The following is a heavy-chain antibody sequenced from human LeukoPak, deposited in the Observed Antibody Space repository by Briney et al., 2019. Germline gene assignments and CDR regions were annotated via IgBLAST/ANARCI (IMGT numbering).Heavy chain of an antibody. V-gene: IGHV4-59*01. Sequence: SGTLSLTCTVSGGSISSYYWSWIRQPPGKGLEWTGYIYYSGSTNYNPSLKSRVTISVDTSKNQFSLKLSSVTAADTAVYYCASFIAVAGTHYFDYWGQGTLVTVSS. CDR2: IYYSGST. J-gene: IGHJ4*02. CDR3: ASFIAVAGTHYFDY. CDR1: GGSISSYY. D-gene: IGHD6-19*01.